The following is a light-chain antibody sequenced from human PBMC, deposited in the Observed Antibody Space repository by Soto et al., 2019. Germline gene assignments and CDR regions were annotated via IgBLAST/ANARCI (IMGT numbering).Light chain of an antibody. CDR1: QSVRSN. CDR2: GAS. Sequence: EIVMTQSPATLSLSPGERATLSCRASQSVRSNLAGCQQKPGQAPRLLLYGASTRATGIPARFSGSGSGTEFTLTISRLQSEDFAVYYCQQYGNWPLVTFGQGTKVEIK. J-gene: IGKJ1*01. V-gene: IGKV3-15*01. CDR3: QQYGNWPLVT.